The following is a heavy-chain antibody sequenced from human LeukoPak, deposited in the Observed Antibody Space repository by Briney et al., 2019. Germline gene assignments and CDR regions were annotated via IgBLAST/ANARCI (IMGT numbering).Heavy chain of an antibody. V-gene: IGHV3-74*01. D-gene: IGHD3-16*01. CDR2: INSDGSST. Sequence: GGSLRLSCAASGFTFSSYWMHWVRQAPGKGLVWVSRINSDGSSTSYADSVKGRFTISRDNAKNTLYLQMNSLRAEDTAVYYCARPIPGGGATDAFDIWGQGTMVTVSS. CDR1: GFTFSSYW. J-gene: IGHJ3*02. CDR3: ARPIPGGGATDAFDI.